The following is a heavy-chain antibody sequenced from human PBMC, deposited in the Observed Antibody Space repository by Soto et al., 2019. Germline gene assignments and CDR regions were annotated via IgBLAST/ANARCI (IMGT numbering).Heavy chain of an antibody. J-gene: IGHJ4*02. CDR1: GGSISSGGYY. CDR2: IYYSGST. D-gene: IGHD6-13*01. CDR3: ARDGSAAGFDY. Sequence: SETLSLTCTVSGGSISSGGYYWSWIRQHPGKGLEWIGYIYYSGSTYYNPSLKSRVTISVDTSKNQFSLKLSSVTAADTAVYYCARDGSAAGFDYWRQGTLVTVSS. V-gene: IGHV4-31*03.